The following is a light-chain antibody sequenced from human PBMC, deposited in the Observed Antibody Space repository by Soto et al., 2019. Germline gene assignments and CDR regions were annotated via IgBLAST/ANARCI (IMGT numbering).Light chain of an antibody. V-gene: IGKV3-11*01. Sequence: ETVLTQSPVTLSLSPGERATLSCRASDSVGSYLAWYQQKPGQAPRLLIYSSSNRATGIPPRFSGSGSGTDFTLTISSLEPEDFGVYYCQQRRNWPPITFGQGTRLEIK. CDR1: DSVGSY. J-gene: IGKJ5*01. CDR2: SSS. CDR3: QQRRNWPPIT.